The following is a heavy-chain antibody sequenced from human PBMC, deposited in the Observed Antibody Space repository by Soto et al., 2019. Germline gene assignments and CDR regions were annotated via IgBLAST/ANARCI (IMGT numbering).Heavy chain of an antibody. Sequence: XESLKIYRQGSGYKFIDYLLVWVRQKPGKGLEWMGIIWPGDSETRYSPSFQGQVTISADKSINTAYLQWSSLKASDTAMYYCARMATGYDYGYFDHWGHGTQVTVSS. J-gene: IGHJ4*01. CDR3: ARMATGYDYGYFDH. CDR1: GYKFIDYL. CDR2: IWPGDSET. D-gene: IGHD5-18*01. V-gene: IGHV5-51*01.